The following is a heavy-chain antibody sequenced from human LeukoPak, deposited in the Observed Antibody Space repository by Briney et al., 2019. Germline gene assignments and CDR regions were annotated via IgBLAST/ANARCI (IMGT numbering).Heavy chain of an antibody. J-gene: IGHJ4*02. Sequence: SVKVSCKASGGTFSSSAISWVRQAPGQGLEWMGGIIPIFGTANYAQKFQGRVTITADESTSTAYMELSSLRSEDTTVFYCARRVQQLVRDWGQGTLVTVSS. CDR2: IIPIFGTA. CDR3: ARRVQQLVRD. CDR1: GGTFSSSA. D-gene: IGHD6-13*01. V-gene: IGHV1-69*13.